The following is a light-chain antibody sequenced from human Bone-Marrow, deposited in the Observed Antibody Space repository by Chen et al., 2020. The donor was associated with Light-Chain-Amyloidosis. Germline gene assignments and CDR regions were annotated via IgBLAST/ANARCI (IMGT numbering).Light chain of an antibody. CDR2: GIS. Sequence: EIVLTQSPGTLSLSPGERATLSCRASQSVSSNFLAWYQQKPGQAPRLLIYGISSRATGVPDRFSGRGSGTDFTLTISRLEPEDFAVYYCQQYGGSLTWTFGQGTKVEIK. J-gene: IGKJ1*01. V-gene: IGKV3-20*01. CDR3: QQYGGSLTWT. CDR1: QSVSSNF.